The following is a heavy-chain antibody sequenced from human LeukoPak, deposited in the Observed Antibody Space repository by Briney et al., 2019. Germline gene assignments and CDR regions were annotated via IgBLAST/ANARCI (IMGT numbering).Heavy chain of an antibody. CDR1: GFTVSSDY. CDR2: IYAGGST. D-gene: IGHD2-15*01. V-gene: IGHV3-53*01. CDR3: AKELRALLVAATPIDY. J-gene: IGHJ4*02. Sequence: GGSPRLSCAASGFTVSSDYMSWVRQAPGKGLEWVSIIYAGGSTYYADSVKGRFTISRDNSKNTLYLQMNSLRAEDTAVYYCAKELRALLVAATPIDYWGQGTLVTVSS.